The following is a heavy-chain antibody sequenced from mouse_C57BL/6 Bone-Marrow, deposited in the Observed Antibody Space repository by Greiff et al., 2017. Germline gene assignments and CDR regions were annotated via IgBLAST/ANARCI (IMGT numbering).Heavy chain of an antibody. CDR1: GYTFTSYW. CDR2: IHPNSGST. D-gene: IGHD1-1*01. V-gene: IGHV1-64*01. CDR3: ARRDYYGSTRAWFAY. J-gene: IGHJ3*01. Sequence: QVQLKQPGAELVKPGASVKLSCKASGYTFTSYWMHWVKQRPGQGLEWIGMIHPNSGSTNYNEKFKSKATLTVDKSSSTAYMQLSSLTSEDSAVYYCARRDYYGSTRAWFAYWGQGPLGTVSA.